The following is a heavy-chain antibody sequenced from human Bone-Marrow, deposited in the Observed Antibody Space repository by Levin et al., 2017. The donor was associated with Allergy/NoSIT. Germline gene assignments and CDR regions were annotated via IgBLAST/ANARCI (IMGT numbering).Heavy chain of an antibody. Sequence: SQTLSLTCTVSGGSISSSSYYWGWIRQPPGKGLEWIGSIYYSGSTYYNPSLKSRVTISVDTSKNQFSLKLSSVTAADTAVYYCARVISPNYYDFWSGYYLKDGYYFDYWGQGTLVTVSS. CDR3: ARVISPNYYDFWSGYYLKDGYYFDY. CDR1: GGSISSSSYY. J-gene: IGHJ4*02. CDR2: IYYSGST. V-gene: IGHV4-39*07. D-gene: IGHD3-3*01.